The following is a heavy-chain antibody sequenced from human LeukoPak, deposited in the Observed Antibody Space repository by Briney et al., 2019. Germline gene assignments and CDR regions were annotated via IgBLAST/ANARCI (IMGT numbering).Heavy chain of an antibody. D-gene: IGHD1-26*01. CDR2: ISAYNGNT. CDR1: GYTFTSYG. V-gene: IGHV1-18*01. Sequence: ASVKVSCKASGYTFTSYGISWVRQAPGQGLEWMGWISAYNGNTNYAQKLQGRVTMTTDTPTSTAYVELRSLRSEDTAVYYCARGATTSMWDYYYYGMDVWGQGTTVTVSS. CDR3: ARGATTSMWDYYYYGMDV. J-gene: IGHJ6*02.